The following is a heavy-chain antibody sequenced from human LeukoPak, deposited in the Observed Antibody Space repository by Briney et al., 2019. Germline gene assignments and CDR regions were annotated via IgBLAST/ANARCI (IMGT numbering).Heavy chain of an antibody. CDR1: GYTFIGYY. CDR2: INPNRGGT. CDR3: ARDRGAAGEYFQH. Sequence: ASVKVSCKTSGYTFIGYYMHWVRQAPGHGLEWMGWINPNRGGTNYAQRFQGRVTMTRDTSISTAYMELSRLRSDDTAVYYCARDRGAAGEYFQHWGQGTLVTVSS. D-gene: IGHD6-13*01. V-gene: IGHV1-2*02. J-gene: IGHJ1*01.